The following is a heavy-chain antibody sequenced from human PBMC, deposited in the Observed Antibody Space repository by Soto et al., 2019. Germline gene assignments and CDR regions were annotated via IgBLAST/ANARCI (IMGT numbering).Heavy chain of an antibody. V-gene: IGHV1-69*01. CDR2: IIPIFGTA. Sequence: QVQLVQSGAEVKKPGSSVKVSCKASGGTFSSYAISWVRQAPGQGLEWMGGIIPIFGTANYAQKFQGRVTITADESTSTAYMELSSLRSEDTAVYYCARDHYDYVWGSYTWSDPWGQGTLVTVSS. CDR1: GGTFSSYA. D-gene: IGHD3-16*01. J-gene: IGHJ5*02. CDR3: ARDHYDYVWGSYTWSDP.